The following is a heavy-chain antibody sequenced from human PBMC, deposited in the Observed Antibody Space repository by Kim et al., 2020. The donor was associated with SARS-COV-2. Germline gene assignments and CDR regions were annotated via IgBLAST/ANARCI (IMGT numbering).Heavy chain of an antibody. Sequence: PALKTRVTMSVDTSKNQFSLILNSVTAADTAVYYCAGDCSGGTCSNWFDPWGQGTLVTVSS. CDR3: AGDCSGGTCSNWFDP. V-gene: IGHV4-4*07. J-gene: IGHJ5*02. D-gene: IGHD2-15*01.